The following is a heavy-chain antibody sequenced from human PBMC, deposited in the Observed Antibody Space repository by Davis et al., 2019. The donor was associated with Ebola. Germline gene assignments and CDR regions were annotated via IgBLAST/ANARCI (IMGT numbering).Heavy chain of an antibody. V-gene: IGHV4-34*01. CDR2: INHSGRT. Sequence: PSETLSLTCAVYGGSFSGYYWSWIRQPPGKGLEWIGEINHSGRTTWNASLKSRFTISVDTSKNQFSLKLTSVTAADTAVYYCARYCSSNTCNLFDFWGQGSLVTVSS. D-gene: IGHD2-2*01. CDR1: GGSFSGYY. J-gene: IGHJ5*01. CDR3: ARYCSSNTCNLFDF.